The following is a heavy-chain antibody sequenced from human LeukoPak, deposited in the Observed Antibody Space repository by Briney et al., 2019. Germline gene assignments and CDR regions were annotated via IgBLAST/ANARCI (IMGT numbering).Heavy chain of an antibody. V-gene: IGHV4-38-2*02. CDR2: IYPTGST. J-gene: IGHJ4*02. Sequence: SETLSLTCTVSGYSISSGYYWGWIRQPPGKGLEWIGNIYPTGSTYYNPSLKSRVTISVDTSKNQFSLKVSSVTAADAAVYYCARVTGYMIEDYFDYWGQGTLVTVSS. CDR1: GYSISSGYY. CDR3: ARVTGYMIEDYFDY. D-gene: IGHD3-22*01.